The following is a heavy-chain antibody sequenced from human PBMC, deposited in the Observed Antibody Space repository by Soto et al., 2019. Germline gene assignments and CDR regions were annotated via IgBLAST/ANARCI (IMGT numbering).Heavy chain of an antibody. CDR1: GFTFSSYE. V-gene: IGHV3-48*03. CDR3: ARVGSRWLQDFYFDY. D-gene: IGHD5-12*01. CDR2: ISSSGSTI. Sequence: EVQLVESGGGLVQPGGSLRLSCAASGFTFSSYEMNWVRLAPGKGLEWVSYISSSGSTIYYAYSVKGRFTISRDNANNALYRQMISLRAEDTAVYYCARVGSRWLQDFYFDYCGQGTLVTVSS. J-gene: IGHJ4*02.